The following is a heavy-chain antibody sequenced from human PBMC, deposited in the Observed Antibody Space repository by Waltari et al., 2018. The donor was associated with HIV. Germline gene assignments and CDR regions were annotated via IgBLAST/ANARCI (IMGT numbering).Heavy chain of an antibody. CDR3: VKERGPFNGFDI. V-gene: IGHV3-33*06. D-gene: IGHD3-16*01. CDR1: AFTFSRYG. J-gene: IGHJ3*02. CDR2: IWSDGYNK. Sequence: QVYLMESGGGVAQPGGSLTLHRAASAFTFSRYGMHWVRQAPGKGLEWVAVIWSDGYNKFYADSVRGRFTFSRDNSKYTLSLQMNSLRAEDTALYYCVKERGPFNGFDIWGQGTMVTVSS.